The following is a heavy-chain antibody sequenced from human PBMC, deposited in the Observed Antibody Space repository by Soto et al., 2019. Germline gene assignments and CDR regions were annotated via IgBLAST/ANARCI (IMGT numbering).Heavy chain of an antibody. CDR3: AKDHMVYATNDAFDI. D-gene: IGHD2-8*01. V-gene: IGHV3-23*01. CDR1: GFTFSSYA. CDR2: MSGSGGST. J-gene: IGHJ3*02. Sequence: EVQLLESGGGLVQPGGSLRLSCAASGFTFSSYAMNWVRQAPGKGLEWVSSMSGSGGSTYYADSVKGRFTISRDNSKNTLYLQMNSLRAEDTAVYYCAKDHMVYATNDAFDIWGQGTMVTVSS.